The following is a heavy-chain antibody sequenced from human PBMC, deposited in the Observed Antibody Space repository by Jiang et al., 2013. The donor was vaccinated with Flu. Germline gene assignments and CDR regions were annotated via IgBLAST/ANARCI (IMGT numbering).Heavy chain of an antibody. D-gene: IGHD4-23*01. CDR1: GYTFTSYY. V-gene: IGHV1-46*01. J-gene: IGHJ4*02. CDR3: AREQDGGNSERLYFDY. CDR2: INPSGGST. Sequence: SGAEVKKPGASVKVSCKASGYTFTSYYMHWVRQAPGQGLEWMGIINPSGGSTSYAQKFQGRVTMTRDTSTSTVYMELSSLRSEDTAVYYCAREQDGGNSERLYFDYWGQGTLVTVSS.